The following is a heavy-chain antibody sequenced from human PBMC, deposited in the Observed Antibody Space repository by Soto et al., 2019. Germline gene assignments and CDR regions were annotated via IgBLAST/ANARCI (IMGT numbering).Heavy chain of an antibody. J-gene: IGHJ6*02. CDR3: ARDENYGSGSYYFDSHYGMDV. Sequence: PGGSLRLSCAASGFTFSSYGMHWVRQAPGKGLEWVAVIWYDGSNKYYADSVKGRFTISRDNSKNTLYLQMNSLRAEDTAVYYCARDENYGSGSYYFDSHYGMDVWGQGTTVTVSS. D-gene: IGHD3-10*01. V-gene: IGHV3-33*01. CDR2: IWYDGSNK. CDR1: GFTFSSYG.